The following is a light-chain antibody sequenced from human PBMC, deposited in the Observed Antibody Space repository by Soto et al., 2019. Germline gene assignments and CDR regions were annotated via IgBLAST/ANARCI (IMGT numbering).Light chain of an antibody. Sequence: IQRTQSPSSLSASVGDRVTITCRASQGISSYLSWYQQKPGKAPKLLIFAASSLQGGVPSRFSGGGSGTDFTLTISSLQPEDFATYYCQQCYSTPHTFGPGTTLDV. V-gene: IGKV1-39*01. CDR2: AAS. J-gene: IGKJ3*01. CDR1: QGISSY. CDR3: QQCYSTPHT.